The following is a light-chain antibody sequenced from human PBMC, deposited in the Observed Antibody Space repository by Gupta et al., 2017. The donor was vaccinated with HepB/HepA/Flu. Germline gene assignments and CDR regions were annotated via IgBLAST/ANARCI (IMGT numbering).Light chain of an antibody. CDR3: SSYKSSSTREV. Sequence: QSALTQPASVSGSPGQSITISCTGPSSDVVGYNYVSWYQQHPGKAPKLMMYEDSNRPSGVSNRFSGSKSGNTASLTIYGLQAEDEADYYCSSYKSSSTREVFGTGTKLTVL. V-gene: IGLV2-14*01. CDR1: SSDVVGYNY. J-gene: IGLJ1*01. CDR2: EDS.